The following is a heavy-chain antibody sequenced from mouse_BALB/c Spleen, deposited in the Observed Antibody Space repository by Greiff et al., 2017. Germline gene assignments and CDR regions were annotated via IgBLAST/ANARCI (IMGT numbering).Heavy chain of an antibody. CDR3: ARRVRGYYFDY. Sequence: EVKLVESGGGLVKPGGSLKLSCAASGFTFSSYAMSWVRQSPEKRLEWVAEISSGGSYTYYPDTVTGRFTISRDNAKNTLYLEMSSLRSEDTAMYYCARRVRGYYFDYWGQGTTLTVSS. CDR2: ISSGGSYT. V-gene: IGHV5-9-4*01. J-gene: IGHJ2*01. D-gene: IGHD2-14*01. CDR1: GFTFSSYA.